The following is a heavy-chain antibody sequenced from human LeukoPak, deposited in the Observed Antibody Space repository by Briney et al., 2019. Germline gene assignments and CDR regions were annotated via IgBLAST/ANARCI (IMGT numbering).Heavy chain of an antibody. V-gene: IGHV4-39*01. CDR3: ARLYGYSFAVSRKYFDY. Sequence: SETLSLTCTVSGGSINSSSYYWGWIRQPPGMGLEWIGSIFYSGNTYDNPSLKSRVTISVDTSKNQFSLKLSSVTASDTAVYYCARLYGYSFAVSRKYFDYWGQGTLVTFSS. D-gene: IGHD5-24*01. J-gene: IGHJ4*02. CDR1: GGSINSSSYY. CDR2: IFYSGNT.